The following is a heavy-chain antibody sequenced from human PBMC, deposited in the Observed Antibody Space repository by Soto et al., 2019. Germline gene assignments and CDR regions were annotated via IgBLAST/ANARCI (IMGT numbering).Heavy chain of an antibody. V-gene: IGHV2-5*02. Sequence: QITLKESGPTLVKPTQTLTLTCTFSGFSLSTSGVGVGWIRQPPGGALEWLGVIYWDDAKEYSPSLKTRLTIPKDICKTQVVLTKTNMGPMDTGTYSCARKGTEDWPLDYWGQGTLVTVSS. CDR1: GFSLSTSGVG. CDR2: IYWDDAK. D-gene: IGHD1-1*01. J-gene: IGHJ4*02. CDR3: ARKGTEDWPLDY.